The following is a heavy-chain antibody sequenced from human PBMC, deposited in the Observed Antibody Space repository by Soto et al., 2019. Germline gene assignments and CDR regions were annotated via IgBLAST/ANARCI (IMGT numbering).Heavy chain of an antibody. Sequence: EVQLVESGGGLVQPGGSLRLSCAASGFTFSSFWMSWVRQSPGKGLEWVANIKQDGCEKYYVDSVKGRFTITRDNAKNSLYLQMNSLRAEDTAVYYCARVTLRLLLQEFDYWCQGALVTVSS. CDR2: IKQDGCEK. D-gene: IGHD2-15*01. V-gene: IGHV3-7*01. J-gene: IGHJ4*02. CDR1: GFTFSSFW. CDR3: ARVTLRLLLQEFDY.